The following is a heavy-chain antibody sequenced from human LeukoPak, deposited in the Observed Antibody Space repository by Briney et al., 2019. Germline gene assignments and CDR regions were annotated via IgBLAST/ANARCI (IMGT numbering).Heavy chain of an antibody. V-gene: IGHV4-39*07. D-gene: IGHD3-22*01. J-gene: IGHJ4*02. CDR3: ARAHSGYYSNFDY. Sequence: SETLSLTCTVSGGSISSTSYYWGWIRQPPGKGLEWIGIIYYSGTTYYNPSLKSRVTISVDTSENQFSLKLSSMTAADTAVYYCARAHSGYYSNFDYWGQGTLVTVSS. CDR1: GGSISSTSYY. CDR2: IYYSGTT.